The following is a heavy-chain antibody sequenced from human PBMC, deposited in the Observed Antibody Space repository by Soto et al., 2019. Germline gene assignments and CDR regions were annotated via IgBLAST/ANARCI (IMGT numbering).Heavy chain of an antibody. CDR3: ARLHSHGTYGMDV. D-gene: IGHD5-18*01. Sequence: SVKVSCKASGGSFTYTLSWVRQAPGQGLEWMGGIIPIFGTTNYAQKFQGRVTITADESTKTAYMELSTLRSEDTAVYYCARLHSHGTYGMDVWGQGTTVTV. V-gene: IGHV1-69*13. CDR1: GGSFTYT. CDR2: IIPIFGTT. J-gene: IGHJ6*02.